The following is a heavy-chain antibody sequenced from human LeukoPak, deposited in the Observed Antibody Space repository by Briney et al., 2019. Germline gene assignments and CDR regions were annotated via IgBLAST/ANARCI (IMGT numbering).Heavy chain of an antibody. Sequence: SETLSLTCSVSGASLTANFYYWSWIRQPPGKGLEWIGEINHSENTNYNPSLKSRVAISVDTSKNQFSLKLSSVTAADTSVYYCARGFAYCGGDCYSPWGLDVWGKGTTVTVSS. D-gene: IGHD2-21*02. CDR2: INHSENT. CDR1: GASLTANFYY. CDR3: ARGFAYCGGDCYSPWGLDV. J-gene: IGHJ6*04. V-gene: IGHV4-34*01.